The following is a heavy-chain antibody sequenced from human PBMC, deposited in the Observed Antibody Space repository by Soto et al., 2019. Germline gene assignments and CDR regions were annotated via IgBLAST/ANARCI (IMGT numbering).Heavy chain of an antibody. CDR2: INHSGST. V-gene: IGHV4-34*01. CDR1: GGSFSGYY. Sequence: SSETLSLTCAVYGGSFSGYYWSWIRQPPGKGLEWIGEINHSGSTNYNPSLKSRVTISVDTSKNQFSLKLSSVTAADTAVYYCESKRRIAAAGLDYWGQGTLVTVSS. J-gene: IGHJ4*02. D-gene: IGHD6-13*01. CDR3: ESKRRIAAAGLDY.